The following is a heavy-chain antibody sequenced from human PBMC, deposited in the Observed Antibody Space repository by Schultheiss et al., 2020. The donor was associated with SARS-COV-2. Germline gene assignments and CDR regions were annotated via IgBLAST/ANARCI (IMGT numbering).Heavy chain of an antibody. J-gene: IGHJ4*02. Sequence: SETLSLTCTVSGGSISSSSYYWSWIRQHPGKGLEWIGYIYYSGSTNYNPSLKSRVTISVDTSKNQFSLKLSSVTAADTAVYYCARDFVGFWEDTAMVIDYFDYWGQGTLVTVSS. CDR2: IYYSGST. V-gene: IGHV4-61*01. CDR3: ARDFVGFWEDTAMVIDYFDY. CDR1: GGSISSSSYY. D-gene: IGHD5-18*01.